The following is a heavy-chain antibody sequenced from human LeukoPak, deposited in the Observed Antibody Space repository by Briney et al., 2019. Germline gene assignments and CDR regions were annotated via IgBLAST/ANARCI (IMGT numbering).Heavy chain of an antibody. CDR3: ARTYDQASHRGDDYFDY. V-gene: IGHV1-2*02. CDR2: INPSSGGT. Sequence: ASVKVSCKASGYTFTGYYMHWVRQAPGQGLEWMGWINPSSGGTNYAQKFQGRVTMTRDTSISTAYMELSRLRSDDTAVYYCARTYDQASHRGDDYFDYWGQGTLVTVSS. CDR1: GYTFTGYY. D-gene: IGHD5-12*01. J-gene: IGHJ4*02.